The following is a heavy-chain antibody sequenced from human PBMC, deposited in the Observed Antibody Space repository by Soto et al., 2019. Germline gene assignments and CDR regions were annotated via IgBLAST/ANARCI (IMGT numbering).Heavy chain of an antibody. CDR3: ARGRNLGGTYLDY. V-gene: IGHV4-34*01. J-gene: IGHJ4*02. CDR1: GESFSGYY. CDR2: INHSGST. Sequence: QVQLQQWGAGLLKPSETLSLTCAVYGESFSGYYWCWIRQPPGKGLEWIGEINHSGSTNYNPSLKSRVTISVDRSKNQFSLKLSSVTAADTAVYYCARGRNLGGTYLDYWGQGTLVTVSS. D-gene: IGHD1-1*01.